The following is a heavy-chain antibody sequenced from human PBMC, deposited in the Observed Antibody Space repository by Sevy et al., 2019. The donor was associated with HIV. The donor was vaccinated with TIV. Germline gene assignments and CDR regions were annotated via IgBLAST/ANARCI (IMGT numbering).Heavy chain of an antibody. V-gene: IGHV3-30*18. D-gene: IGHD3-10*01. CDR3: AKGMGAGVNDAFDI. CDR1: GFTFSSYG. CDR2: ISYDGSNK. J-gene: IGHJ3*02. Sequence: GGSLRLSCAASGFTFSSYGMHWVRQAPGKGLEWVAVISYDGSNKHYADSVKGRFTISRDNSKNTLYLQLNSLRTEDTAVYCCAKGMGAGVNDAFDIWGQGTMVTVSS.